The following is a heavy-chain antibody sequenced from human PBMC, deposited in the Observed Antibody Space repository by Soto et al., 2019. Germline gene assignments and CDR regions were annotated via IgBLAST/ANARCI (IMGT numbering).Heavy chain of an antibody. CDR2: IYYSGST. V-gene: IGHV4-30-4*01. CDR1: GGSISSDDYY. Sequence: QVQLQESGPGLVKPSQTLSLTCTVSGGSISSDDYYWSWIRQPPGKGLEWIGYIYYSGSTYYNPSLESRIAISVDTSKNQFSLKLSSVTAADTAVYYCARKSVLAATLDYWGQGTLVTVSS. D-gene: IGHD2-15*01. CDR3: ARKSVLAATLDY. J-gene: IGHJ4*02.